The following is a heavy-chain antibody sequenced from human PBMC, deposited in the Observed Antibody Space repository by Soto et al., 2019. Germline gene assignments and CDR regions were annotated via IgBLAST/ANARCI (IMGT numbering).Heavy chain of an antibody. Sequence: GGSLRLSCAASGFTFSSYSMNWVRQAPGKGLEWISSISSSSSYIYYADSVKGRFTISRDNAKNSLYLQMNSLRAEDTAVYYCARDGIGYYDSSGYYPQKHDYWGQGTLVTVSS. CDR3: ARDGIGYYDSSGYYPQKHDY. CDR1: GFTFSSYS. V-gene: IGHV3-21*01. D-gene: IGHD3-22*01. CDR2: ISSSSSYI. J-gene: IGHJ4*02.